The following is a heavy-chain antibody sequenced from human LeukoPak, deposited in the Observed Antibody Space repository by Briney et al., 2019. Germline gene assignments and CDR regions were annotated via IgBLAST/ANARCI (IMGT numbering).Heavy chain of an antibody. Sequence: LSLTCTVSGGSISSYYWSWIRQAPGKGLEWVSYISSSGSTIYYADSVKGRFTISRDNAKNSLYLQMNSLRAEDTAVYYCARVYYGVDYWGQGTLVTVSS. J-gene: IGHJ4*02. D-gene: IGHD4-17*01. V-gene: IGHV3-11*04. CDR2: ISSSGSTI. CDR1: GGSISSYY. CDR3: ARVYYGVDY.